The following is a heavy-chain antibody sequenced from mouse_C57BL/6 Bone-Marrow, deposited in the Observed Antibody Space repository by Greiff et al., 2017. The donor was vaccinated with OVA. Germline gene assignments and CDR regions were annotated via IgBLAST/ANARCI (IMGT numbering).Heavy chain of an antibody. Sequence: QVQLQQPGAELVRPGSSVKLSCKASGYTFTSYWMDWVKQRPGQGLEWIGNIYPSDSETHYNQKFKDKATLTVDKSSITAYMQLSSLTSEDSAVYYCARGVLLRDFDYWGQGTTLTVSS. CDR3: ARGVLLRDFDY. V-gene: IGHV1-61*01. J-gene: IGHJ2*01. CDR2: IYPSDSET. D-gene: IGHD1-1*01. CDR1: GYTFTSYW.